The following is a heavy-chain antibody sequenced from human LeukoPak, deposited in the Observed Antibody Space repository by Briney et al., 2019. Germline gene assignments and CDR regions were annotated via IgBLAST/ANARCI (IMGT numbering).Heavy chain of an antibody. CDR1: GFTVSSNY. CDR3: AREVVPAAYNY. D-gene: IGHD2-2*01. V-gene: IGHV3-66*01. Sequence: GGSLRLSCAASGFTVSSNYMSWVRQAPGKGLEWVSVIYSGGSTYYADSVKGRFTISRDNSKNTLYLQMNSLRAEDTAVYYCAREVVPAAYNYWGQGTLVTVSS. CDR2: IYSGGST. J-gene: IGHJ4*02.